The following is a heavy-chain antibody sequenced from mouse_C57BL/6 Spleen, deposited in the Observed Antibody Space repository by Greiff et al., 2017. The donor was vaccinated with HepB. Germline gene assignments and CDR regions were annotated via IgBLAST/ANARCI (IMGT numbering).Heavy chain of an antibody. CDR1: GYSFTSYY. V-gene: IGHV1-66*01. D-gene: IGHD2-3*01. CDR3: ARNPYDGYYGFAY. J-gene: IGHJ3*01. Sequence: QVQLQQSGPELVKPGASVKISCKASGYSFTSYYIHWVKQRPGQGLEWIGWIYPGSGNTKYNEKFKGKATLTADTSSSTAYMQLSSLTSEDAAVYDCARNPYDGYYGFAYWGQGTLVTVSA. CDR2: IYPGSGNT.